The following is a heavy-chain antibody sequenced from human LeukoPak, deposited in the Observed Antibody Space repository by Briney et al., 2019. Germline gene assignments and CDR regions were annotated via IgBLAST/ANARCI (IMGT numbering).Heavy chain of an antibody. J-gene: IGHJ4*02. D-gene: IGHD2-2*01. CDR2: IYGSGST. V-gene: IGHV4-59*01. CDR3: ARQTMLVGYANGLGFNY. Sequence: SETLSLTCNVTGASISSWYWSWNRQPPGKGLEWIGDIYGSGSTNYNPSLKSRVSMSADTSKNQISLNLKFVTAADTAVYYCARQTMLVGYANGLGFNYWGEGTLVTDSS. CDR1: GASISSWY.